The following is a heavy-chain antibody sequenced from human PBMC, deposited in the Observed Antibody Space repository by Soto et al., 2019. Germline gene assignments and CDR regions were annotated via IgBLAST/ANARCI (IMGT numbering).Heavy chain of an antibody. D-gene: IGHD5-18*01. CDR1: GFTFSSYG. V-gene: IGHV3-30*18. Sequence: QVQLVESGGGVVQPGRSLRLSCAASGFTFSSYGMHWVRQAPGKGLEWVAVISYDGSNKYYADSVKGRFTISRDNSKNTLYLQMISLRGEDTAVYYCAKDLSVDTAMPYGMDVWGQRTMVTVSS. CDR3: AKDLSVDTAMPYGMDV. CDR2: ISYDGSNK. J-gene: IGHJ6*02.